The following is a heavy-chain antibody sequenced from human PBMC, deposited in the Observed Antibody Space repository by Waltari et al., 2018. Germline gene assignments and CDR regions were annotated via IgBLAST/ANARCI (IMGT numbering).Heavy chain of an antibody. V-gene: IGHV3-23*01. CDR1: GFTFSDYA. Sequence: EVQLLESGGGLVQPGGSLRLSCAASGFTFSDYAMSWVRQAPGKGLEWFTSSGGRGFSSCYADSVKGRFTISRDNSKNTLYLQMNSLRAEDTAVYYCAKRPARDYYTTTGYYPFDYWGQGTLVTVSS. CDR3: AKRPARDYYTTTGYYPFDY. D-gene: IGHD3-22*01. J-gene: IGHJ4*02. CDR2: SGGRGFSS.